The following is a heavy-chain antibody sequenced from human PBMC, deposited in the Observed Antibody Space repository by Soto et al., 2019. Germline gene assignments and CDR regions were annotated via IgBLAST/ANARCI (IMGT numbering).Heavy chain of an antibody. Sequence: SETLSLTCAVSGGSIGGAGYSWSWIRQPPGGGLDWIGYIYESGTILYNPSLKTRLTISLNWSDKQFSLTLNSVTTADTAVYYCARAQFYSGSRNYHNLLFDPWGQGTQVTVSS. CDR3: ARAQFYSGSRNYHNLLFDP. J-gene: IGHJ5*02. CDR2: IYESGTI. D-gene: IGHD3-10*01. CDR1: GGSIGGAGYS. V-gene: IGHV4-30-2*01.